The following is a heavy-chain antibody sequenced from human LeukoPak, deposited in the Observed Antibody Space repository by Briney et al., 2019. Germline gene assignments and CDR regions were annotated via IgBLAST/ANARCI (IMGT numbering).Heavy chain of an antibody. J-gene: IGHJ5*02. CDR2: IYYSGST. CDR1: GGSFSGYY. Sequence: SETLSLTCAVYGGSFSGYYWSWIRQPPGKGLEWIGYIYYSGSTNYNPSLKSRVTISVDTSKNQFSLKLSSVTAADTAVYYCARHPHIAAAGTDWFDPWGQGTLVTVSS. CDR3: ARHPHIAAAGTDWFDP. V-gene: IGHV4-59*08. D-gene: IGHD6-13*01.